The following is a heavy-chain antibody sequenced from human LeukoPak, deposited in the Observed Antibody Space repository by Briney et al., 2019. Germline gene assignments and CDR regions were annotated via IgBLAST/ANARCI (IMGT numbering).Heavy chain of an antibody. CDR1: GGSFTGYF. Sequence: SETLSLTCAVYGGSFTGYFWNWIRQSPGKGLEWIAEINDRGTTNYNPSLKSRVTVSVDTSKNQFSLKLTSVTAADTGVYYCARDPTTVVTAPYYFDFWGQGTPVTVSS. J-gene: IGHJ4*02. D-gene: IGHD4-23*01. CDR3: ARDPTTVVTAPYYFDF. CDR2: INDRGTT. V-gene: IGHV4-34*01.